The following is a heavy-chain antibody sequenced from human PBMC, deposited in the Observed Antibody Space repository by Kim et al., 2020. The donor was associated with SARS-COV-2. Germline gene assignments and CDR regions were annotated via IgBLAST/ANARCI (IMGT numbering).Heavy chain of an antibody. CDR3: AKDSMVVVPAAIM. J-gene: IGHJ4*02. D-gene: IGHD2-2*01. Sequence: YAASVKARFNISRDNSKNTLYLQVKSLRAEDTAVYYCAKDSMVVVPAAIMWVQGTLVTVSS. V-gene: IGHV3-23*01.